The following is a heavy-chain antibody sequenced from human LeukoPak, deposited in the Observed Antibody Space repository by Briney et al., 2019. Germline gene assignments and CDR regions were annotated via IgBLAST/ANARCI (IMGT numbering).Heavy chain of an antibody. CDR1: GFTFSGSS. D-gene: IGHD6-13*01. CDR3: TSATSNYSSSWYYYHGMDV. Sequence: GGSLRLSCAASGFTFSGSSMHWVRQASGKGLEWVGRIRSEPKRYATGYAASVNGRFTISRDDSKNTAYLQMNSLKTEDTAVYYCTSATSNYSSSWYYYHGMDVWGQGTTVTVSS. V-gene: IGHV3-73*01. J-gene: IGHJ6*02. CDR2: IRSEPKRYAT.